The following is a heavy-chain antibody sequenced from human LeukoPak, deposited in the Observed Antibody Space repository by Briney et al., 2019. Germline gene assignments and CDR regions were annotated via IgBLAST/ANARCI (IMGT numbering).Heavy chain of an antibody. CDR2: IKEDGSEE. D-gene: IGHD3-22*01. J-gene: IGHJ3*01. V-gene: IGHV3-7*01. CDR3: ARDWLAGNPYHAFDL. CDR1: GFTFSAYW. Sequence: GGSLRLSCAASGFTFSAYWMHWVRQAPGKGLECVANIKEDGSEEYYVDSVKGRFSISRDNAKNSLHLQMNSLRAEDTAVYYCARDWLAGNPYHAFDLWGKGTMVTVSS.